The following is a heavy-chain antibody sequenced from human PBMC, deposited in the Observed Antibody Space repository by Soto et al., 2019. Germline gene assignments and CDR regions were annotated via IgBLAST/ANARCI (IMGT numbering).Heavy chain of an antibody. D-gene: IGHD1-26*01. Sequence: SETLSLTCSVSNGSISGFYWTWIRQPPGKILGWIGYIHYSGRTDYNPSLTSRATMSVDTSKNQFSLNLKSITAADTAVYYCVRVGVGIGNHFDSWGRGTLVTVSS. J-gene: IGHJ4*02. CDR2: IHYSGRT. CDR3: VRVGVGIGNHFDS. CDR1: NGSISGFY. V-gene: IGHV4-59*12.